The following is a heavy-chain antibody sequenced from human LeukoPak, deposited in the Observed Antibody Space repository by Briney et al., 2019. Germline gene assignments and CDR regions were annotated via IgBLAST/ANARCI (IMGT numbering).Heavy chain of an antibody. D-gene: IGHD2-15*01. J-gene: IGHJ5*02. CDR3: ARPYCSAGSCFPNWLDP. CDR2: MNPKSGNA. V-gene: IGHV1-8*01. Sequence: ASVKVSCKASGYTFSNYDINWVRQATGQGLEWMGWMNPKSGNAGYAQKFQGRVTMTRDTSRGTAYMELSSLRSEDTAVYYCARPYCSAGSCFPNWLDPWGRGTLVTVSS. CDR1: GYTFSNYD.